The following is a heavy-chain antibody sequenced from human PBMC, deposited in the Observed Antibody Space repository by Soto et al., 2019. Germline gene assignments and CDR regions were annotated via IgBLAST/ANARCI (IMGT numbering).Heavy chain of an antibody. V-gene: IGHV3-13*01. J-gene: IGHJ5*02. Sequence: EVQLVESGGGLVQPGESLRLSCAASGFTFSNFDMHWVRQTTGKGLEWVSAIDIAGATYYADSVKGRFTISREKAKNSLYLQMNSLRPEDTAFYYCAKEILSGGTGFETWGQGTLITVSS. D-gene: IGHD3-16*01. CDR1: GFTFSNFD. CDR3: AKEILSGGTGFET. CDR2: IDIAGAT.